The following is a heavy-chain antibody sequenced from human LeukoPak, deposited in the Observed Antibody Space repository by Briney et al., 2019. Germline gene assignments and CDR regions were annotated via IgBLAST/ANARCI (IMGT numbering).Heavy chain of an antibody. D-gene: IGHD2-15*01. J-gene: IGHJ5*02. Sequence: MPSETLSLTCTVSGGSISNYYWSWIRQPPGKGLEWIGYIYYSGSTNYNPSLKSRVTIPVDTSKNQFSLKLRSVTAADTAVYYCARSGSSERPINWFDPWGQGTLVTVSS. V-gene: IGHV4-59*01. CDR1: GGSISNYY. CDR3: ARSGSSERPINWFDP. CDR2: IYYSGST.